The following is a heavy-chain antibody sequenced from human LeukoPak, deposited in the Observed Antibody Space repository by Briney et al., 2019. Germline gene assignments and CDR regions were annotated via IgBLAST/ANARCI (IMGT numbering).Heavy chain of an antibody. V-gene: IGHV2-5*02. J-gene: IGHJ4*02. D-gene: IGHD3-22*01. CDR2: IYWDDDR. Sequence: ASGPTLVNPTQTLTLTCTFSGFSLNTRGVALGWIRQPPGRALEWLPLIYWDDDRRYSPSLKSRLTITKDTSKNQVVLTMTNMDPVDTATYFCAHRKNYYDSSVFDNWGQGTLVTVRS. CDR3: AHRKNYYDSSVFDN. CDR1: GFSLNTRGVA.